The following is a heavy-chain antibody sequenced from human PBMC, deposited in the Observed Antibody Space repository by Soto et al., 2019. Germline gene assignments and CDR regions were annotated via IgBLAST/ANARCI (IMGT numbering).Heavy chain of an antibody. CDR2: IWYDGSNK. D-gene: IGHD3-9*01. CDR3: ARDRYYDIWTGCPTLYYYGMDV. V-gene: IGHV3-33*01. CDR1: GFTFSSYG. Sequence: GGSLRLSCAASGFTFSSYGMHWVRQAPGKGLEWVAVIWYDGSNKYYADSVKGRFTISRDNSKNTLYLQMNSLRAEDTAVYYCARDRYYDIWTGCPTLYYYGMDVWGQGTTVTVSS. J-gene: IGHJ6*02.